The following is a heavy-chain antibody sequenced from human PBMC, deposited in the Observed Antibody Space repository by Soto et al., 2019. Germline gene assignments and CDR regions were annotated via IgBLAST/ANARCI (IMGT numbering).Heavy chain of an antibody. D-gene: IGHD3-10*01. CDR2: IWSDGSNE. V-gene: IGHV3-33*01. CDR1: EFTFSRHG. J-gene: IGHJ6*03. CDR3: ARERTFGDNKHNYMDV. Sequence: QVQLVESGGGVVQPGRSLRLSCAASEFTFSRHGMHWVRLAPGKGLQWVGVIWSDGSNEVYADSVKGRFIISRDNSKNILYLQMNSLRAEDTAVYYCARERTFGDNKHNYMDVWGTGITVTVSS.